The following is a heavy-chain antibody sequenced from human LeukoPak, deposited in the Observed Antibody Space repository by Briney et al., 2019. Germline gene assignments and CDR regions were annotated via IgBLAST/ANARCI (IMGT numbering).Heavy chain of an antibody. CDR1: GFTFANYA. CDR3: ARASDDSSSYYVYYFDY. Sequence: GGSLRLSCAGSGFTFANYAMSWVRQAPGKGLEWVSVIYSSGDTYYADSVKGRFTISRGNSQNTMYLQMNSLRAEDTAVYYCARASDDSSSYYVYYFDYWGQGTLVTVSS. J-gene: IGHJ4*02. CDR2: IYSSGDT. V-gene: IGHV3-53*01. D-gene: IGHD3-22*01.